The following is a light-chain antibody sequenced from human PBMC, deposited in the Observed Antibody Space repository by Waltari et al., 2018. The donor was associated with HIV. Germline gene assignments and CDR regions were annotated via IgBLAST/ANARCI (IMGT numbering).Light chain of an antibody. CDR1: HTINKW. Sequence: DILLTQSPSTLAAFVGDRVTITCRASHTINKWLAWYQQRPGDPPKLLITEASTLEVGVPTRFRGRGSETEFTLTIDTLQPDDVAVYYCQQYDNLPSFGQGTRLE. J-gene: IGKJ5*01. V-gene: IGKV1-5*01. CDR3: QQYDNLPS. CDR2: EAS.